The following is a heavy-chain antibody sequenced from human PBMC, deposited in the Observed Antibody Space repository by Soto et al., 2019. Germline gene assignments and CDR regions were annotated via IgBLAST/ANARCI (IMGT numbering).Heavy chain of an antibody. Sequence: EVQLVESGGGLVQPGGSLRLSCAASGFTFSSYSMNWVRQAPGKGLEWVSYISSSSSTIYYADSVKGRFTISRDNAKNSLYLQINSLRDEDTAVYYCARDGVYYYYGMDVWGQGTTVTVSS. D-gene: IGHD2-8*01. CDR2: ISSSSSTI. CDR1: GFTFSSYS. V-gene: IGHV3-48*02. CDR3: ARDGVYYYYGMDV. J-gene: IGHJ6*02.